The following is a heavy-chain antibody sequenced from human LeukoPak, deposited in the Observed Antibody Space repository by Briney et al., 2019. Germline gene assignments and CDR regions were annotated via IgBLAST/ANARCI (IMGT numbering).Heavy chain of an antibody. CDR3: ARTWIQLGYFDY. J-gene: IGHJ4*02. D-gene: IGHD5-18*01. Sequence: KPSETLSLTCTVSGGSISSSSYYWGWIRQPPRKGLEWIGSIYYSGSTYYNPSLKSRVTISVDTSKNQFSLKLSSVTAADTAVYYCARTWIQLGYFDYWGQGTLVTVSS. V-gene: IGHV4-39*01. CDR1: GGSISSSSYY. CDR2: IYYSGST.